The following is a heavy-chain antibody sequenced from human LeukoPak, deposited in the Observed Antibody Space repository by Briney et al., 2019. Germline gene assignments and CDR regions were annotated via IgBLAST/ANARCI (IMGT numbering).Heavy chain of an antibody. CDR1: GGTFSSYA. CDR3: ARDSEGGSYVDY. CDR2: IIPILGIA. V-gene: IGHV1-69*04. D-gene: IGHD1-26*01. J-gene: IGHJ4*02. Sequence: GASVKVSCKASGGTFSSYAISWVRQAPGQGLEWMGRIIPILGIANYAQKFRGRVTITADKSTSTAYMELSSLRSEDTAVYYCARDSEGGSYVDYWGQGTLVTVSS.